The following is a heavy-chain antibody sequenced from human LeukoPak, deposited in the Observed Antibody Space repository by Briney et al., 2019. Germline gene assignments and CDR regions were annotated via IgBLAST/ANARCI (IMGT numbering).Heavy chain of an antibody. CDR3: ARRGVAGHYYYGMDV. J-gene: IGHJ6*02. CDR1: GGSISSYY. D-gene: IGHD6-19*01. Sequence: PSETPSLTCTVSGGSISSYYWSWIRQPPGKGLEWIGYIYYSGSTNYNPSLKSRVTISVDTSKNQFSLKLSSVTAADTAVYYCARRGVAGHYYYGMDVWGQGTTVTVSS. CDR2: IYYSGST. V-gene: IGHV4-59*08.